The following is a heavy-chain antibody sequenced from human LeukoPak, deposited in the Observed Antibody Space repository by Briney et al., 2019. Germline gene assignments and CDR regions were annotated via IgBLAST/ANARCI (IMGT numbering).Heavy chain of an antibody. V-gene: IGHV4-39*01. J-gene: IGHJ4*02. CDR2: IYYSGTT. D-gene: IGHD1-26*01. CDR1: GGSISSSSYY. CDR3: ATPKRYSGSYYLSD. Sequence: SETLSLTCTVSGGSISSSSYYWGGIRQPPGKGLEWIGSIYYSGTTYYNPSLKSRVTISVDTSKNQFSLKLSSVTAADTAVYYCATPKRYSGSYYLSDWGQGTLVTVSS.